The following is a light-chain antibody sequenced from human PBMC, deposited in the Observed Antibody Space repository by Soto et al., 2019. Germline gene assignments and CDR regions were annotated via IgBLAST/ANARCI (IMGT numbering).Light chain of an antibody. CDR3: QSYDSSLTVWV. Sequence: QLVLTQPPSVSEAPGQRVTISCTGSSSNTGAGYDVHWYQQLPGTVPKLLIYANSNRPSGVPDRFSGSKSGTSASLAITGLQAEDEADYYCQSYDSSLTVWVFGGGTKLTVL. J-gene: IGLJ3*02. CDR2: ANS. V-gene: IGLV1-40*01. CDR1: SSNTGAGYD.